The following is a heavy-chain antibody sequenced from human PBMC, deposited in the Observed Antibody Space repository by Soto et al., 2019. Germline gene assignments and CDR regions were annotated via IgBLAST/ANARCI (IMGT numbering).Heavy chain of an antibody. CDR3: ARDMSPPRIVGATTPVTKHYYGMDV. Sequence: GGSLRLSCAASGFTFSSYAMHWVRQAPGKGLEWVAVISYDGSNKYYADSVKGRFTISRDNSKNTLYLQMNSLRAEDTAVYYCARDMSPPRIVGATTPVTKHYYGMDVWGKGTTVTVSS. CDR1: GFTFSSYA. J-gene: IGHJ6*04. CDR2: ISYDGSNK. V-gene: IGHV3-30-3*01. D-gene: IGHD1-26*01.